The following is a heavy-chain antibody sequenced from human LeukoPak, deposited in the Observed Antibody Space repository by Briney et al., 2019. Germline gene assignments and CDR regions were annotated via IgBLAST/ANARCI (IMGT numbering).Heavy chain of an antibody. J-gene: IGHJ4*02. CDR2: IKQDGSER. Sequence: PGGSLILSCGASGFTFSKFWMIWVRQAPGKGLEWVANIKQDGSERYYVDYVKGRFTISRDNAKASLYLQMTSLRVEDTAVYYCASRANSRYPYYLDWWGQGTLVTVSS. V-gene: IGHV3-7*05. D-gene: IGHD3-9*01. CDR1: GFTFSKFW. CDR3: ASRANSRYPYYLDW.